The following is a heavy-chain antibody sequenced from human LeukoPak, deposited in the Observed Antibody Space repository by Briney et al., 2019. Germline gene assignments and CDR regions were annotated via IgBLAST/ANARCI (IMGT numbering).Heavy chain of an antibody. J-gene: IGHJ6*03. V-gene: IGHV1-69*06. D-gene: IGHD3-3*01. CDR1: GGTFSSYA. CDR3: ARYQNYDFWSGYLPFGLPTYYMDV. CDR2: IIPIFGTA. Sequence: GASVKVSCKASGGTFSSYAISWVRQAPGQGLEWMGGIIPIFGTANYAQKFQGRVTITADKSTSTAYMELSSLRSEDTAVYYCARYQNYDFWSGYLPFGLPTYYMDVWGKGTTVTVS.